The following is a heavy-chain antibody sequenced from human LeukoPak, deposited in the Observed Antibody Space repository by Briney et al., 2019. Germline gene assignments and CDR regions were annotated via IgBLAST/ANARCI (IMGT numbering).Heavy chain of an antibody. CDR2: IYPGDSDT. V-gene: IGHV5-51*01. CDR1: GYSFTSYW. J-gene: IGHJ4*02. D-gene: IGHD3-22*01. Sequence: GESLKISCKGSGYSFTSYWIGWVRQMPGKGLEWMGIIYPGDSDTRYSPSFQGQVTISADKSISAAYLQWSSLKASDTAMYCCATRGYYYDSSGPYYFDYWGQGTLVTVSS. CDR3: ATRGYYYDSSGPYYFDY.